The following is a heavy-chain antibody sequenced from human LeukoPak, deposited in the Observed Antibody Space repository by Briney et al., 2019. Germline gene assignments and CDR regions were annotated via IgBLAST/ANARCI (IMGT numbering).Heavy chain of an antibody. CDR3: AKDPSHVRGTPPLVGYFDY. Sequence: GGTLRLSCAASGFTFSSYGMSWVRQAPGKGLEWVSAISGNGGSTYYADSVKGRFTISRDDSKNTLYLQMNSLRAEDTAVYYCAKDPSHVRGTPPLVGYFDYWGQGTLVTVSS. D-gene: IGHD2-8*02. CDR1: GFTFSSYG. CDR2: ISGNGGST. V-gene: IGHV3-23*01. J-gene: IGHJ4*02.